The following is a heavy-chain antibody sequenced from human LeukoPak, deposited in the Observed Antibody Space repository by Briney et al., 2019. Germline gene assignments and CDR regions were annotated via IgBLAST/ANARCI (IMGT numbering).Heavy chain of an antibody. J-gene: IGHJ4*02. CDR3: ARVPPYYYDSSGYYLDY. D-gene: IGHD3-22*01. CDR2: ISSSGSTI. Sequence: GGSLRLSYAASGFTFSSYWMHWVRQAPGKGLEWVSYISSSGSTIYYADSVKGRFTISRDNAKNSLYLQMNSLRAEDTAVYYCARVPPYYYDSSGYYLDYWGQGTLVTVSS. V-gene: IGHV3-48*04. CDR1: GFTFSSYW.